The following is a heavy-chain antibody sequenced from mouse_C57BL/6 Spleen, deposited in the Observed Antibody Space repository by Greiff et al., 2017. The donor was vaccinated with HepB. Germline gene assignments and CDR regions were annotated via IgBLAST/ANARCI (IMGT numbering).Heavy chain of an antibody. Sequence: EVRLVESGGGLVQPGGSLKLSCAASGFTFSDYYMYWVRQTPEKRLEWVAYISNGGGSTYYPDTVKGRFTISRDNAKNTLYLQMSRLKSEDTAMYYCARHSFYYFDYWGQGTTLTVSS. CDR2: ISNGGGST. CDR3: ARHSFYYFDY. J-gene: IGHJ2*01. CDR1: GFTFSDYY. D-gene: IGHD1-1*01. V-gene: IGHV5-12*01.